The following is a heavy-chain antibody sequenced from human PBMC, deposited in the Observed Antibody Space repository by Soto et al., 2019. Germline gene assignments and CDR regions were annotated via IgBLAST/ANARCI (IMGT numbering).Heavy chain of an antibody. CDR1: GFMFSSYG. Sequence: QVQLVESGGGVVQPGRSLRLSCAASGFMFSSYGIHWVRQAPGRGLECVAVISYGGTYKYYADSVKGRFTLSRDNSENTVSLQMNSLRPEDTAVYYCAKQYTDLVIGAFDVWGPGAMVTVSS. CDR3: AKQYTDLVIGAFDV. V-gene: IGHV3-30*18. J-gene: IGHJ3*01. D-gene: IGHD2-2*01. CDR2: ISYGGTYK.